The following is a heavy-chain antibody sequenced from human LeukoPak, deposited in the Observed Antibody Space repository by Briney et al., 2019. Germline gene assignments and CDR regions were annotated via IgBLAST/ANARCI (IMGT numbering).Heavy chain of an antibody. Sequence: PSESLSLTCAVYGGSFSGYYWSWIRQPPGKGLEWIGEINHSGSTNYNPSLKSRVTISVDTSKNQFSLKLSSVTAADTAVYYCARAGGRIVVVTPYEYWGQGTLVTVSS. CDR1: GGSFSGYY. CDR2: INHSGST. CDR3: ARAGGRIVVVTPYEY. D-gene: IGHD3-22*01. V-gene: IGHV4-34*01. J-gene: IGHJ4*02.